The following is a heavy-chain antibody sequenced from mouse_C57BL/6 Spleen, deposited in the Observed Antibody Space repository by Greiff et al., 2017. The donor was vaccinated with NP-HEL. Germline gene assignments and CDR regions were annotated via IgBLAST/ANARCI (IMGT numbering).Heavy chain of an antibody. CDR2: INPNNGGT. Sequence: VQLQQSGPELVKPGASVKISCKASGYTFTDYYMNWVKQSHGKSLEWIGDINPNNGGTSYNQKFKGKATLTVDKSSSTAYMELRSLTSEDSAVYYCANTRYYAMDYWGQGTSVTVSS. CDR1: GYTFTDYY. J-gene: IGHJ4*01. V-gene: IGHV1-26*01. D-gene: IGHD2-12*01. CDR3: ANTRYYAMDY.